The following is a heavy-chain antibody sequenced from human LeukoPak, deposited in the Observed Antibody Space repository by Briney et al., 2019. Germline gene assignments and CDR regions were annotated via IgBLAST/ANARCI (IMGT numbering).Heavy chain of an antibody. J-gene: IGHJ4*02. D-gene: IGHD1-26*01. CDR3: ARDRESSPWELLLDY. CDR1: GYSIRSGYY. V-gene: IGHV4-38-2*02. Sequence: SETLSLTCAVSGYSIRSGYYWAWIRQPPGKGLEWIGSLHHTSSTYYNPSLKSRVTMSVDKSNNNFSLKLSSVTAADTALYYCARDRESSPWELLLDYWGQGILVTVSS. CDR2: LHHTSST.